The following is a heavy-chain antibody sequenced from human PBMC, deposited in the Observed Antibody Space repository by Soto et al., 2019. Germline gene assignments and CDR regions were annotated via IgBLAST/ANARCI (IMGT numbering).Heavy chain of an antibody. V-gene: IGHV3-11*06. CDR3: ARDMEVAAHLYYFDY. CDR1: GFTFTDYY. J-gene: IGHJ4*02. CDR2: ISVSSTYT. D-gene: IGHD2-15*01. Sequence: GGSLRLSCAASGFTFTDYYISWIRQAPGKGLEWLAYISVSSTYTNYADSVKGRFTISRDNAKKSVFLQMNSLRAEDTAVYYCARDMEVAAHLYYFDYWGQGTLVTVSS.